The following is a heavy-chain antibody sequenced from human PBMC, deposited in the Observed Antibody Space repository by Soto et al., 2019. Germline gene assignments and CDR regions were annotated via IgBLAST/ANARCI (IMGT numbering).Heavy chain of an antibody. J-gene: IGHJ6*02. V-gene: IGHV3-30-3*01. CDR2: ISYDGSNK. Sequence: TGGSLRLSCAASGFTFSSYAMHWVRQAPGKGLEWVAVISYDGSNKYYADSVKGRFTISRDNSKNTLYLQMNSLRAEDTAVYYCARAHYYDSSGYYPYGMDVWGQGTTVTVS. CDR3: ARAHYYDSSGYYPYGMDV. D-gene: IGHD3-22*01. CDR1: GFTFSSYA.